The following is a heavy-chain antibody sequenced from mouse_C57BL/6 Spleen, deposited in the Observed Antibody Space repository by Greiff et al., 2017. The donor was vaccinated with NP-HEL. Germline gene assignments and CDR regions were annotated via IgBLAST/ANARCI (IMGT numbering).Heavy chain of an antibody. D-gene: IGHD3-1*01. J-gene: IGHJ2*01. V-gene: IGHV1-54*01. Sequence: VQLQQSGAELVRPGTSVKVSCKASGYAFTNYLIEWVKQRPGQGLEWIGVINPGSGGTNYNEKFKGKATLTADKSSSTAYMQLSSLTSEDSAVYFCARSGSHYFDYWGQGTTLTVSS. CDR1: GYAFTNYL. CDR3: ARSGSHYFDY. CDR2: INPGSGGT.